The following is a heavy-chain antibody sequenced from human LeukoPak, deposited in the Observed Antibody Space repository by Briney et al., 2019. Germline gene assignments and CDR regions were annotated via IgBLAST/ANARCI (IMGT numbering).Heavy chain of an antibody. V-gene: IGHV3-7*01. CDR1: GFSLSDYW. CDR2: IKQDGSER. J-gene: IGHJ4*02. Sequence: GGSLRLSCAASGFSLSDYWMSWVRQAPGKGLEWVANIKQDGSERNYVDSVKGRFTISRDNAKNSLYLQMNSLRVEDTAVYCCARTIGYSYGYPYYFDSWGQGTLVTVSS. D-gene: IGHD5-18*01. CDR3: ARTIGYSYGYPYYFDS.